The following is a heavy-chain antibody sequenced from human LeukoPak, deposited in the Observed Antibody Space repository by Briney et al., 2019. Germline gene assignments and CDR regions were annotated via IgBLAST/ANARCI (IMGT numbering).Heavy chain of an antibody. D-gene: IGHD6-6*01. J-gene: IGHJ4*02. CDR2: IIPIFGTA. V-gene: IGHV1-69*05. Sequence: ASVKGSCKASGGTFSSDAISWVRQAPGQGLEWMGGIIPIFGTANYAQKFEGRVTITTDESTSTDYMELSSLRSEDTAVYYCARSEAARPGTYYFDYWGQGTLVTVSS. CDR1: GGTFSSDA. CDR3: ARSEAARPGTYYFDY.